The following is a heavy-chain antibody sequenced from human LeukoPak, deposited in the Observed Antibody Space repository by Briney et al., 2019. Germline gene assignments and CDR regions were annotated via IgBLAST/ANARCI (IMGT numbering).Heavy chain of an antibody. J-gene: IGHJ5*02. V-gene: IGHV3-23*01. CDR1: GSTFSSYA. CDR2: ISGSGGST. D-gene: IGHD6-13*01. Sequence: GGSLRLSCAASGSTFSSYAMSWVRQAPGKGLEWVSAISGSGGSTYYADSVKGRFTISRDNSKNTLYLQMNSLRAEDTAVYYCAKGMEQQLVLPLWFDPWGQGTLVTVSS. CDR3: AKGMEQQLVLPLWFDP.